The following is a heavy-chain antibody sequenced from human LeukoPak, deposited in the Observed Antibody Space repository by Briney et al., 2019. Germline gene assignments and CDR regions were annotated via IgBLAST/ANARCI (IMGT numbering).Heavy chain of an antibody. V-gene: IGHV1-69*04. CDR1: GDTFSYYA. D-gene: IGHD6-13*01. Sequence: GASVKVSCKASGDTFSYYAISWVRQAPGQGLEWMGRIVPIFSEANYAQKFQGRVTLTADKSTTTAYMEVTSLRSEDTAVYSCARTAGTGAFDYWGQGTLVTVSS. CDR2: IVPIFSEA. J-gene: IGHJ4*02. CDR3: ARTAGTGAFDY.